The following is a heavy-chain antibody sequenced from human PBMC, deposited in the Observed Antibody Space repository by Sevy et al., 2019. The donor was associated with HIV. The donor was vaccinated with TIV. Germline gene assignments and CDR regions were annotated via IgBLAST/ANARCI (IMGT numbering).Heavy chain of an antibody. CDR1: GGSISSSSYY. J-gene: IGHJ4*02. D-gene: IGHD5-18*01. Sequence: SETLSLICSVSGGSISSSSYYWGWVRQPPGKGLEWIGSIYYTGTTYYNPSLKSRVTISKDTSKNQLSLKLSSVPAADTAVYHCARPESLQYNYAFDSWGPGTLVTVSS. CDR3: ARPESLQYNYAFDS. V-gene: IGHV4-39*01. CDR2: IYYTGTT.